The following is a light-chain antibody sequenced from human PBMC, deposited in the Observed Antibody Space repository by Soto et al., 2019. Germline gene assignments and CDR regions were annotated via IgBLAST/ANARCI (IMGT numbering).Light chain of an antibody. CDR2: AAS. CDR1: QSVSSSY. J-gene: IGKJ5*01. CDR3: QQYRSSPIT. Sequence: EIVLTQSPGTLSLSPGERATLSCRASQSVSSSYLAWYQQNPGQAPRLLIYAASSRATGIPDRFGGSGSGTDFTLTISGLEPEDFAVYYCQQYRSSPITFGQGTRLEIK. V-gene: IGKV3-20*01.